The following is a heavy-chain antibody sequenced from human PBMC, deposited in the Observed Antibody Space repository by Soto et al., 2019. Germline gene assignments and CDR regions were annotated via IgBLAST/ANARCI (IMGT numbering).Heavy chain of an antibody. D-gene: IGHD3-22*01. Sequence: VSLKVSWKASGYSFTSYGISWVRQAPGQGPEWMGWISGHNGNTNHPQSLQGRVTMTTDTSRNTAYMELRSLRSDDTAVYYCARHRFNYYDDTVYYYFDYWGQGTLVTVYS. CDR3: ARHRFNYYDDTVYYYFDY. J-gene: IGHJ4*02. CDR1: GYSFTSYG. V-gene: IGHV1-18*04. CDR2: ISGHNGNT.